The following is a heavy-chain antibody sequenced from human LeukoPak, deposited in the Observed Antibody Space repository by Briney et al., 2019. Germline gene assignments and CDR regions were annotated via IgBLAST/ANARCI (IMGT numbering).Heavy chain of an antibody. CDR1: GFIFNNYA. Sequence: GGSLRLSCAASGFIFNNYAMSWVRQAPGKGLQWVSIITSGANTYYADSVKGRFTISRDNSKNTLYLQMNSLRAEDTAVYYCAKYCSGGNCYSGLYWGQGTLVTVSS. V-gene: IGHV3-23*01. J-gene: IGHJ4*02. CDR3: AKYCSGGNCYSGLY. CDR2: ITSGANT. D-gene: IGHD2-15*01.